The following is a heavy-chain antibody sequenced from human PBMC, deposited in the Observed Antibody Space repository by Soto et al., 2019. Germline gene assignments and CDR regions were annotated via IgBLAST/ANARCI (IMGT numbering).Heavy chain of an antibody. J-gene: IGHJ4*02. CDR3: ARKPIYHFFAGYYSVDY. Sequence: QVQLRQWGAGLLKPSETLSLTCAVFGGSFSDYYWTWIRQPPGKGLEWFGEINHSGTTSYNPSLKSRLTISVDTSNNQFSLKLSSVTAADTAVYYCARKPIYHFFAGYYSVDYWGQGTLVTVSS. CDR1: GGSFSDYY. CDR2: INHSGTT. V-gene: IGHV4-34*01. D-gene: IGHD3-9*01.